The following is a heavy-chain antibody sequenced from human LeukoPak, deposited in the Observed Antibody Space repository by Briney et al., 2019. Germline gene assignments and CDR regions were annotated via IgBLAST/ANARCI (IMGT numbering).Heavy chain of an antibody. Sequence: SETLSLTCTVSGGSISSYYWSWIRQPPGKGLEWIGYIYYSGSTNYNPSLKSRVTISVDTCKNQFSLKLSSVTAADTAVYYCARSSGFDSTRGPGAFDIWGQGTMVTVSS. CDR3: ARSSGFDSTRGPGAFDI. D-gene: IGHD3-10*01. J-gene: IGHJ3*02. CDR2: IYYSGST. CDR1: GGSISSYY. V-gene: IGHV4-59*01.